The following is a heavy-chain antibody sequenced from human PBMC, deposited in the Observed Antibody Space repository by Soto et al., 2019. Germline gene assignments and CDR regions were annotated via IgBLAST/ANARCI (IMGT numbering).Heavy chain of an antibody. CDR3: AKQAAGYYEPPRIPCDK. D-gene: IGHD5-18*01. Sequence: EVYLLESGGGLVQPGGSLRLSCEVSGFNFTLHSMTWVRQPPGKLLQWVASISGNGDRAFYGDSVKGRFIVSRDNSKNTLSLQLNRLRADDTAVSYCAKQAAGYYEPPRIPCDKGGQGTLVT. J-gene: IGHJ4*02. CDR1: GFNFTLHS. V-gene: IGHV3-23*01. CDR2: ISGNGDRA.